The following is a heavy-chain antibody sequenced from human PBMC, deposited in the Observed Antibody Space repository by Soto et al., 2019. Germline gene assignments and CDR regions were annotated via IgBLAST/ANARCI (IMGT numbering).Heavy chain of an antibody. CDR2: ISGSGGST. Sequence: GGSLRLSCAASGFTFSSYAMSWVRQAPGKGLEWVSAISGSGGSTYYADSVKGRFTISRDNSKNTLYLQMNSLRAEDTAVYYCARPHGGGLPHYYDSSGYWYYFDYWGQGTLVTVSS. J-gene: IGHJ4*02. CDR3: ARPHGGGLPHYYDSSGYWYYFDY. D-gene: IGHD3-22*01. CDR1: GFTFSSYA. V-gene: IGHV3-23*01.